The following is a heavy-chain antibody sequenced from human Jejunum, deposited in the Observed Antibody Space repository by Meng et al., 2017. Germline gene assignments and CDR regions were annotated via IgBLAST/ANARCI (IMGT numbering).Heavy chain of an antibody. Sequence: QVQLQESGPALVRPPGPLSLPCAMSGGSVSGRTFSWTWFRQPPGKGLEWIGYVFDSGSTKYNPSLSSRVTISADTSKNQFSLELSSVTAADTAVYYCATDVYGDGLAYLDYWGQGSLVTASS. D-gene: IGHD4-17*01. CDR3: ATDVYGDGLAYLDY. CDR2: VFDSGST. J-gene: IGHJ4*02. V-gene: IGHV4-61*01. CDR1: GGSVSGRTFS.